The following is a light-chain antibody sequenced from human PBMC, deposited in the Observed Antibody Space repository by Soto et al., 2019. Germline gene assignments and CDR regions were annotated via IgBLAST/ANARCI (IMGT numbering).Light chain of an antibody. Sequence: EIVMTQSPATLSVSPAERATLSCRASQSVNSNLAWYQQKPGQAPRLLIYGVSNRATGIPARFSGSGSGTEFTLTISSLQSEDFALYYCQHYNNWPWTFGQGTNVEI. V-gene: IGKV3-15*01. CDR2: GVS. CDR3: QHYNNWPWT. CDR1: QSVNSN. J-gene: IGKJ1*01.